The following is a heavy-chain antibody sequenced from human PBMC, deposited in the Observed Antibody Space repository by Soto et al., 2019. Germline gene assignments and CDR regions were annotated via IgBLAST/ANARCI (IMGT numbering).Heavy chain of an antibody. J-gene: IGHJ6*02. Sequence: ASVKVSCKASGYTFTSYGISWVRQAPGQGLEWMGWISAYNGNTNYAQKLQGRVTMTTDTSTSTAYMELRSLRSDDTAVYYCAREDIVLIGYYYGMDVWGQGTTVTVSS. CDR1: GYTFTSYG. CDR2: ISAYNGNT. CDR3: AREDIVLIGYYYGMDV. V-gene: IGHV1-18*01. D-gene: IGHD2-8*01.